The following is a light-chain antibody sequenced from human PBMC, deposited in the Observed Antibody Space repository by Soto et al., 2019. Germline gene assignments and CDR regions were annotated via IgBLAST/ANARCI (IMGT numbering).Light chain of an antibody. CDR2: EVS. CDR3: CSYAGSNNLV. J-gene: IGLJ3*02. Sequence: QSALTQLPSASGSPGQSVTISCTGTNSDDGGYNYVSWYQQHPGKAPKVMIYEVSNRPSGVPDRFSGSKSGNTASLTVSGLQAEDEADYYCCSYAGSNNLVFGGGTKVTVL. CDR1: NSDDGGYNY. V-gene: IGLV2-8*01.